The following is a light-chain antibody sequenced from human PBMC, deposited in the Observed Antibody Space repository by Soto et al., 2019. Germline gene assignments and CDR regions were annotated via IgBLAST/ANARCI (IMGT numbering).Light chain of an antibody. CDR3: QQYNKWPQT. CDR2: GAS. Sequence: VLTQSPATLSVFPLERATLSFRASQSVATNLAWYQQRPGQAPRLLIYGASKRAIGLPARFSGSGSGTEFTLTITSLQSEDFAVYYCQQYNKWPQTFGQGTKVDIK. V-gene: IGKV3-15*01. CDR1: QSVATN. J-gene: IGKJ1*01.